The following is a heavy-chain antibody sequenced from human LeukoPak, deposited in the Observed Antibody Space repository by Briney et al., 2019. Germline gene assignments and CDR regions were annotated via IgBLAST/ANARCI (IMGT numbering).Heavy chain of an antibody. V-gene: IGHV4-59*08. Sequence: SGTLSLTCSVSGGSISSYYWSWIRQPPGKGLEWIGYTYYSGSTNYNPSLRSRVTISVDTSKNQFSLKLTSVTAADTAVYFCARHKRGDGYSGYDSFDYWGQGTLVTVSS. J-gene: IGHJ4*02. CDR1: GGSISSYY. CDR2: TYYSGST. D-gene: IGHD5-12*01. CDR3: ARHKRGDGYSGYDSFDY.